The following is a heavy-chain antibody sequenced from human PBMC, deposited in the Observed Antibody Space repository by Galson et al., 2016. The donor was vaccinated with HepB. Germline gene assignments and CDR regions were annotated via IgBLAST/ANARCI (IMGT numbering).Heavy chain of an antibody. Sequence: SLRLSCAASGFTFSGYDMHWVRQAPGKGLEWVAVISYDGSNKYYADSVKGRFTISRDSSENTLYLQMNSLRAEDTAVYFGAKDRRAFVMRVTPESDYWGQGTLVTVSS. CDR1: GFTFSGYD. CDR3: AKDRRAFVMRVTPESDY. CDR2: ISYDGSNK. J-gene: IGHJ4*02. D-gene: IGHD3-10*01. V-gene: IGHV3-30*18.